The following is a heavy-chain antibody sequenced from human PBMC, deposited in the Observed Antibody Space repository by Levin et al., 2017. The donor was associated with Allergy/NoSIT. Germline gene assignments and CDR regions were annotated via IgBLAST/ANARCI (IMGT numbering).Heavy chain of an antibody. D-gene: IGHD3-3*01. J-gene: IGHJ6*02. V-gene: IGHV3-21*01. CDR3: AKNYDFWSGYYGPPYDDGMDV. CDR2: ISSSSSYI. Sequence: GGSLRLSCAASGFTFSSYSMNWVRQAPGKGLEWVSSISSSSSYIYYADSVKGRFTISRDNAKNSLYLQMNSLRAEDTAVYYCAKNYDFWSGYYGPPYDDGMDVWGQGTTVTVSS. CDR1: GFTFSSYS.